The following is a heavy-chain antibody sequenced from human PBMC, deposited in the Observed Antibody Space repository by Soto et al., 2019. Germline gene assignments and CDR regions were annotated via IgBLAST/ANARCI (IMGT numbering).Heavy chain of an antibody. D-gene: IGHD6-6*01. V-gene: IGHV3-21*01. CDR1: GFTFSSYS. CDR3: AGGDFAPIIAAPGYGMDV. J-gene: IGHJ6*02. Sequence: GSLRLSCAASGFTFSSYSMNWVRQAPGKGLEWVSSISSSSSYIYYADSVKGRFTISRDNAKNSLYLQMNSLRAEDTAVYYCAGGDFAPIIAAPGYGMDVWGQGTTVTVSS. CDR2: ISSSSSYI.